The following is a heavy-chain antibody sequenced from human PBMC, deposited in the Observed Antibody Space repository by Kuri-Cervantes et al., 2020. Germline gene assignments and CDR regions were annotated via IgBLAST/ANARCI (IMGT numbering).Heavy chain of an antibody. CDR1: GFTFSSYA. V-gene: IGHV3-15*01. CDR2: IKGKSDGGKI. J-gene: IGHJ4*02. CDR3: ATEKYTSSWYFDY. D-gene: IGHD6-13*01. Sequence: GESLKISCAASGFTFSSYAMSWVRQAPGKGLEWVGRIKGKSDGGKIEYPAPVKGRFTIWRDDSKNTVYLQLNSLETGDTATYFCATEKYTSSWYFDYWGQGTLVTVSS.